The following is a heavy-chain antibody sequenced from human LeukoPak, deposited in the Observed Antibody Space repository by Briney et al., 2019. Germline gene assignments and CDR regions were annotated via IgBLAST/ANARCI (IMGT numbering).Heavy chain of an antibody. CDR3: ARDDGDRLFYYYYYGMDV. Sequence: GASVTVSCKASGYTFTSDGISWVRQAPGQGLEWMGWISAYNGNTNYAQKLQGRVTMTTDTSTSAAYMELRSLRSDDTAVYYCARDDGDRLFYYYYYGMDVWGQGTTVTVSS. J-gene: IGHJ6*02. D-gene: IGHD4-17*01. CDR2: ISAYNGNT. CDR1: GYTFTSDG. V-gene: IGHV1-18*01.